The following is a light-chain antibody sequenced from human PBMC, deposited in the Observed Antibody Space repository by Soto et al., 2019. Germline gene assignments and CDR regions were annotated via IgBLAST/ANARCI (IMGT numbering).Light chain of an antibody. Sequence: DIQMTQSPSSLSASVGDRITITCRASQTISTYLNWYQQKPGRAPKFLISAASTLQSGVPSRFSGSGSVTDFTLTISSLQPEDFATYYCQQSYSALYTFGQGTKVEV. J-gene: IGKJ2*01. CDR1: QTISTY. CDR2: AAS. CDR3: QQSYSALYT. V-gene: IGKV1-39*01.